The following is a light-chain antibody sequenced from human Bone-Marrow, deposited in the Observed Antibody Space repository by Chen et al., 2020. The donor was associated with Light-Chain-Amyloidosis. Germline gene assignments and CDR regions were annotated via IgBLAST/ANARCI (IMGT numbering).Light chain of an antibody. J-gene: IGLJ2*01. CDR3: QSADSSGTYEVI. Sequence: SYELTQPPSLSVSPGQTARITSSVDDLPTKYAYWYQQKPGQAPVLVIHRNTERPSGISERFSGSSSGTTATLTISGVQAEDEADYHCQSADSSGTYEVIFGGGTKLTVL. V-gene: IGLV3-25*03. CDR1: DLPTKY. CDR2: RNT.